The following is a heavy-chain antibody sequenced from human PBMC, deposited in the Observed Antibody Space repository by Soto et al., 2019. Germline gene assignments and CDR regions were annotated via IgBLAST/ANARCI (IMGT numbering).Heavy chain of an antibody. Sequence: QVQLQESGPGLVKPSETLSLTCIVSGASISSYYWNWIRQPPGKGLEWIGCMYYSGDTKYNPSLKSRVTMAVDTSKNQFPLKMSSVTAADTAVYYCARGRGAVTPTPFDFWGQGTLVTVSS. V-gene: IGHV4-59*01. CDR3: ARGRGAVTPTPFDF. CDR1: GASISSYY. D-gene: IGHD2-21*02. J-gene: IGHJ5*01. CDR2: MYYSGDT.